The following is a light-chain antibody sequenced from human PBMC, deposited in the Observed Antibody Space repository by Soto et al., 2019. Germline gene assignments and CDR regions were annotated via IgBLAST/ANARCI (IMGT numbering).Light chain of an antibody. Sequence: QSVLTQPPSASGSPGQSVTISCTGTSSDVGSYKYVSWYQQHPGKAPRLMIYEVSKRPSGVPDRFSGSKSGNTASLTVSGLQAEDEADYYCSSYAGSNNVVFGGGTKVTVL. V-gene: IGLV2-8*01. J-gene: IGLJ2*01. CDR1: SSDVGSYKY. CDR2: EVS. CDR3: SSYAGSNNVV.